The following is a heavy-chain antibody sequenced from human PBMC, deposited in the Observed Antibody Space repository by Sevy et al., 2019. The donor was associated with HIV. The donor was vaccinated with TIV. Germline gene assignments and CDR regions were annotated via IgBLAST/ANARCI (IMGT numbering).Heavy chain of an antibody. CDR3: ARGDYYYGSGGFDY. V-gene: IGHV3-33*08. CDR2: IWYDGSNK. J-gene: IGHJ4*02. CDR1: GFTFSSYG. Sequence: GGSLRLSCAASGFTFSSYGMHWVRQAPGKGLEWVAVIWYDGSNKYYADSVKGRFTISRDNSKNTLYLQMNSLRAEDTAVYYCARGDYYYGSGGFDYWGQRTLVTVSS. D-gene: IGHD3-10*01.